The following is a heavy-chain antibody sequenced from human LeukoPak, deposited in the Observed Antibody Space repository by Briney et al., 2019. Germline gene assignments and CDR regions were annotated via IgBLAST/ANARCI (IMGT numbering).Heavy chain of an antibody. D-gene: IGHD3-22*01. V-gene: IGHV1-2*02. Sequence: ASVKVSRKASGYTFTGYYMHWVRRAPGQGLEWMGWINPNSGGTYYAQKFQGRVTMTRDTSISTAYMELSRLRSDDTAVFYCARMYYDSSSGSDYWGQGTLVTVSS. CDR1: GYTFTGYY. J-gene: IGHJ4*02. CDR2: INPNSGGT. CDR3: ARMYYDSSSGSDY.